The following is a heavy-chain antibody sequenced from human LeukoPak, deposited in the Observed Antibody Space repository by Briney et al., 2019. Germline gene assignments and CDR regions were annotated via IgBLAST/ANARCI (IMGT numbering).Heavy chain of an antibody. CDR1: GGSISSYY. CDR3: CGYNYDTEAFDV. D-gene: IGHD3-16*01. Sequence: NPSETLSLTCTVSGGSISSYYWSWIRQPPGKGLEWIGEINHNEKANYRPSLKSRLTISLDTSKNQFSLRLSSVIAADTAVYYCCGYNYDTEAFDVWGRGTLVTVSS. J-gene: IGHJ3*01. CDR2: INHNEKA. V-gene: IGHV4-34*01.